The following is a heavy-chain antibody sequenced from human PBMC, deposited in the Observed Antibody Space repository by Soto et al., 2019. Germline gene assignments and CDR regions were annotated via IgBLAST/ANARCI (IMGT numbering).Heavy chain of an antibody. V-gene: IGHV4-59*08. J-gene: IGHJ4*02. CDR2: IYYRGST. Sequence: QVQLQESGPGLVKPSETLSLTCTVSGGSISSYYWSWIRQPPGKGLEWIGYIYYRGSTNYNPSLKSRATISVDTSKNQFPLKLSSVTAADTAVYYCARRYGDYFDYWGQGTLVTVSS. CDR1: GGSISSYY. D-gene: IGHD4-17*01. CDR3: ARRYGDYFDY.